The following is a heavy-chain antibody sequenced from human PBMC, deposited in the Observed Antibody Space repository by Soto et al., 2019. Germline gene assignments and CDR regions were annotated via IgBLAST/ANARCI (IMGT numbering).Heavy chain of an antibody. J-gene: IGHJ4*02. CDR3: ASGYCSSTSCPHDY. D-gene: IGHD2-2*01. V-gene: IGHV4-34*01. CDR2: INHSGST. Sequence: LSLTCAVYGGSFSGYYWSWIRQPPGKGLEWIGEINHSGSTNYNPSLKSRVTISVDTSKNQFSLKLSSVTAADTAVYYCASGYCSSTSCPHDYWGQGTLVTVSS. CDR1: GGSFSGYY.